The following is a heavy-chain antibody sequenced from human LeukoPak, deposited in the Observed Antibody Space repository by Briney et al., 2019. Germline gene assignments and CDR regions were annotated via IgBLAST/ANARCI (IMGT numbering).Heavy chain of an antibody. CDR2: ISSEGSST. Sequence: GRSLRLSCAASGFTFSNYGMHWVRQAPGKGLVWVSRISSEGSSTNYADSVKGRFTISRDNAKNTLYLQMNSLRAEDTAVYHCARVPRSGWWKNWFDPWGQGTLVTVSS. CDR3: ARVPRSGWWKNWFDP. J-gene: IGHJ5*02. V-gene: IGHV3-74*01. CDR1: GFTFSNYG. D-gene: IGHD6-19*01.